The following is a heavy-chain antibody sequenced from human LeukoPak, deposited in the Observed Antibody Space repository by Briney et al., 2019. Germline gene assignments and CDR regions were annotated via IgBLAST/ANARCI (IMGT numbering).Heavy chain of an antibody. CDR3: ARGEIRYFDWLGY. J-gene: IGHJ4*02. CDR2: INHSGST. Sequence: SETLPLTCAVYGGSFSGYYWSWIRQPPGKGLEWIGEINHSGSTNYNPSLKSRVTISVDTSKNQFSLKLSSVTAADTAVYYCARGEIRYFDWLGYWGQGTLVTVSS. V-gene: IGHV4-34*01. CDR1: GGSFSGYY. D-gene: IGHD3-9*01.